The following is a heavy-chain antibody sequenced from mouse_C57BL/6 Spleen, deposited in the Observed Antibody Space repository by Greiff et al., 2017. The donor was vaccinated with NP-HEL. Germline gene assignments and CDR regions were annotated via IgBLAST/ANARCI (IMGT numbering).Heavy chain of an antibody. CDR2: IDPNSGGT. J-gene: IGHJ4*01. CDR1: GYTFTSYW. Sequence: QQSCKASGYTFTSYWMHWVKQRPGRGLEWIGRIDPNSGGTKYNEKFKSKATLTVDKPSSTAYMQLSSLTSEDSAVYYCARSVDGYTGVAMDYWGQGTSVTVSS. CDR3: ARSVDGYTGVAMDY. D-gene: IGHD2-3*01. V-gene: IGHV1-72*01.